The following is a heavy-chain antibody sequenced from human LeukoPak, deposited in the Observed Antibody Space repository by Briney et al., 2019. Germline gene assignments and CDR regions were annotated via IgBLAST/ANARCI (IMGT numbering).Heavy chain of an antibody. D-gene: IGHD6-13*01. CDR1: GGSISSYY. V-gene: IGHV4-59*12. CDR3: ATRGSVPGIAAAGTA. Sequence: SETLSLTCTVSGGSISSYYWSWIRQPPGKGLEWIGYIYYSGSTNYNPSLKSRVTISVDTSKNQFSLKLSSVTAADTAVYYCATRGSVPGIAAAGTAWGQGTLVTVSS. CDR2: IYYSGST. J-gene: IGHJ5*02.